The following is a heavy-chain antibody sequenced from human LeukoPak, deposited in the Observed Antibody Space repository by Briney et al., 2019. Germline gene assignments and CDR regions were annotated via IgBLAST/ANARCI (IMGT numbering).Heavy chain of an antibody. Sequence: QVQLQESGPGLVKPSETLALTCTVSGGSVSGHYWGWIRQPPGKGLEWIGYIYYSGSTNYHPSLKSRVTISVDTSKNQFSLKLSSVTAADTGFYYCARVGTGTIDYWGQGTLVTVSS. D-gene: IGHD1/OR15-1a*01. J-gene: IGHJ4*02. CDR2: IYYSGST. V-gene: IGHV4-59*02. CDR1: GGSVSGHY. CDR3: ARVGTGTIDY.